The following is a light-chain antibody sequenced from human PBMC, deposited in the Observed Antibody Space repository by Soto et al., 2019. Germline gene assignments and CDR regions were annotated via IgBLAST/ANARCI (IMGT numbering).Light chain of an antibody. V-gene: IGKV3-15*01. J-gene: IGKJ1*01. Sequence: EIVLTQSPATLSLSPGERATLSCRASQSVSSNLAWYQQKPGQAPRLLIYGASTRATGIPARFSGSGSGTEFTLTISSLQSEDFAVYYCQQYNNWWTFGQGTKGDIK. CDR3: QQYNNWWT. CDR1: QSVSSN. CDR2: GAS.